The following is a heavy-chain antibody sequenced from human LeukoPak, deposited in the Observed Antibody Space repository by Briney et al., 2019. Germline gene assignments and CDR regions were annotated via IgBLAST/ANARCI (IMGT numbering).Heavy chain of an antibody. J-gene: IGHJ4*02. CDR2: IYHSGST. D-gene: IGHD1-26*01. Sequence: SETLSLTCAVSGGSISSSNWWSWVRQPPGKGLEWIGEIYHSGSTNYNPSLKSRVTISADKSKNQFSLKLSSVTAADSAVYYCARVFSVGATDYWGQGTLVTVSS. CDR3: ARVFSVGATDY. CDR1: GGSISSSNW. V-gene: IGHV4-4*02.